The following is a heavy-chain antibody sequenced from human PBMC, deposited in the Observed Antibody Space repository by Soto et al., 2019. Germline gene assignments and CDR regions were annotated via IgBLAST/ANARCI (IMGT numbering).Heavy chain of an antibody. CDR3: AKVGFWELFGYFDY. D-gene: IGHD3-10*01. Sequence: GGSLRLSCAASGFTFDDYAMHWVRQAPGKGLEWVSGISWNSGSIGYADSVKGRFTISRDNAKNSLYLQMNSLRAEDTALYYCAKVGFWELFGYFDYWGQGTLVTVSS. CDR2: ISWNSGSI. CDR1: GFTFDDYA. V-gene: IGHV3-9*01. J-gene: IGHJ4*02.